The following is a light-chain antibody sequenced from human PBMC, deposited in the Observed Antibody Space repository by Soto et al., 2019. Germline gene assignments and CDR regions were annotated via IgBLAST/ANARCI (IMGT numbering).Light chain of an antibody. CDR2: NNH. Sequence: QSVLTQPPSASGTPGQRVTISCFGSSSNIGRNTVTWYQQVPGTAPNLLISNNHRRPSGVPDRFSASKSGTSASLAISGLRSEDETDYYCAAWDDGLNGWVFGGGTKLTVL. V-gene: IGLV1-44*01. CDR3: AAWDDGLNGWV. J-gene: IGLJ3*02. CDR1: SSNIGRNT.